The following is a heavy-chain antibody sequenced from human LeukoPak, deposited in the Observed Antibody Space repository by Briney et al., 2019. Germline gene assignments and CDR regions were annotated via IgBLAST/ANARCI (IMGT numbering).Heavy chain of an antibody. J-gene: IGHJ2*01. Sequence: SETLSLTCIVSGGSMSGHYWNWIRQSPGKALEWIGYVSDSGDTNYNPALKSRVSISVDTSKNQFSLRLMSLTATDTALYFCARKNFYPNWFFDVWGRGTLVTVSS. CDR2: VSDSGDT. CDR3: ARKNFYPNWFFDV. D-gene: IGHD3-3*01. V-gene: IGHV4-59*08. CDR1: GGSMSGHY.